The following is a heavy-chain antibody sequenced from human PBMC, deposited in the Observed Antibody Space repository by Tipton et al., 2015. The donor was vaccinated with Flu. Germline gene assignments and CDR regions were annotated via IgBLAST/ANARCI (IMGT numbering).Heavy chain of an antibody. Sequence: TLSLTCTVSGGSISSYYWSWTRQPPGKGLEWIGYIYYSGSTNYNPPLKSRVTISADTSKNQFSLKLSSVTAADTAVYYCARVDYYDSSGYYPFDYWGQGTLVTVSS. CDR2: IYYSGST. D-gene: IGHD3-22*01. CDR1: GGSISSYY. CDR3: ARVDYYDSSGYYPFDY. V-gene: IGHV4-59*01. J-gene: IGHJ4*02.